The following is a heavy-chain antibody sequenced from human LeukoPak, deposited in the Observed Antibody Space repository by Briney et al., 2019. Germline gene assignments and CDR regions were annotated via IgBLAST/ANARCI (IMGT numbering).Heavy chain of an antibody. D-gene: IGHD4-17*01. V-gene: IGHV4-34*01. CDR2: INHSGST. Sequence: SETLSLTCAVYGGSFSGYCWSWIRQPPGKGLEWIGEINHSGSTNYNPSLKSRVTISVDTSKNQFSLKLSSVTAADTAVYYCAYDYGDYVGYWGQGTLVTVSS. J-gene: IGHJ4*02. CDR3: AYDYGDYVGY. CDR1: GGSFSGYC.